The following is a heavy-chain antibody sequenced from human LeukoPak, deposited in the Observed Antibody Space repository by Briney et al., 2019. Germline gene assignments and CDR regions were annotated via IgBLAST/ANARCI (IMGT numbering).Heavy chain of an antibody. CDR2: IYTSGST. J-gene: IGHJ3*02. D-gene: IGHD3-22*01. Sequence: PSQTLSLTCTVSGGSISSGSYYWSWIRQPAGKGLEWIGRIYTSGSTNYNPSLKSRVTISVDTSKNQFSLKLSSVTAADTAVYYCARDRYYDSSGYAFDIWGQGTMVTVSS. CDR1: GGSISSGSYY. CDR3: ARDRYYDSSGYAFDI. V-gene: IGHV4-61*02.